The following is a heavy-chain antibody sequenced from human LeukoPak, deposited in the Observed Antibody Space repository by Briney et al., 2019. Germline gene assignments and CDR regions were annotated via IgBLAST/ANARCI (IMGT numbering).Heavy chain of an antibody. J-gene: IGHJ4*02. Sequence: SAPTLFKPTPPLTLTFTLTGFSLPAPGGGVGWIRQPPGKALEWLAVSYWDDDKRYNPSRKSRLTITRDTSKNQVVLTMTNMDPVDTATYYCARPYYYFYGSGYYKSSFFDYWGQGTLVAVSS. CDR2: SYWDDDK. V-gene: IGHV2-5*02. D-gene: IGHD3-10*01. CDR3: ARPYYYFYGSGYYKSSFFDY. CDR1: GFSLPAPGGG.